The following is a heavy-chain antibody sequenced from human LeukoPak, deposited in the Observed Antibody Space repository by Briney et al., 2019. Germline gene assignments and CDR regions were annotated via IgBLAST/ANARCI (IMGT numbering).Heavy chain of an antibody. D-gene: IGHD2-15*01. CDR2: ISGSGGST. CDR1: GFTFSSYA. J-gene: IGHJ4*02. CDR3: AKSPNCSSSSSYPADIRCYY. Sequence: GGSLRLSCAASGFTFSSYAMSWVRQAPGKGLEWVSAISGSGGSTYYADSVKGRFTISRDNSKNTLYLQMNSLRAEDTAVYYCAKSPNCSSSSSYPADIRCYYWGQGTLVTVSS. V-gene: IGHV3-23*01.